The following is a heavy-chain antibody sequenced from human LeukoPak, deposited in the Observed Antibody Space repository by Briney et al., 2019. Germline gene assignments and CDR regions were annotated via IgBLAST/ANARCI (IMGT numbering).Heavy chain of an antibody. CDR3: ARDGTYYYGSGTPGYYGMDV. CDR2: IYYSGST. J-gene: IGHJ6*04. D-gene: IGHD3-10*01. V-gene: IGHV4-59*01. CDR1: GGSISSYY. Sequence: SENLSLTCTVSGGSISSYYWSWIRPPPGQGLEWIGYIYYSGSTNYNPSLKSRVTISVDTSKNQFSLKLSSVTAADTAVYYCARDGTYYYGSGTPGYYGMDVWGKGTTVTVSS.